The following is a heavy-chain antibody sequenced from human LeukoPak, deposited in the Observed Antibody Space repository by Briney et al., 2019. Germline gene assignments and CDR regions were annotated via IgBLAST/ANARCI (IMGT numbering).Heavy chain of an antibody. Sequence: SETLSLTCTVSDDSISSYYWIWIRQPPGKGLEWIGYIHHSGSANYSPSLRSRTTMSVDTSKNHFSLSLTSVTAADTAVYYCARLPGCSGADCFRAFDIWGQGTMVTVSS. D-gene: IGHD2-21*02. CDR3: ARLPGCSGADCFRAFDI. J-gene: IGHJ3*02. V-gene: IGHV4-59*08. CDR1: DDSISSYY. CDR2: IHHSGSA.